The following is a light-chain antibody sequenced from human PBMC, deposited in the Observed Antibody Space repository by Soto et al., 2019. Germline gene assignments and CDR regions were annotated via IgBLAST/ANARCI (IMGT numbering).Light chain of an antibody. CDR1: GXDVGAYKI. J-gene: IGLJ1*01. CDR2: EVN. Sequence: QSALTQPASVSGSPGRSITISCAGTGXDVGAYKIAYWYKKHQGKDKKLIICEVNKRTSGISNRFSGSKYGDTDSLKIYGLKDEDEADYLCCSYAGTVAYVFGTGTKVTVL. CDR3: CSYAGTVAYV. V-gene: IGLV2-23*02.